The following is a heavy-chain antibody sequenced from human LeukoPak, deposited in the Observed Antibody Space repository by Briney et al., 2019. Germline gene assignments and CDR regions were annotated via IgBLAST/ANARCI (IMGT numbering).Heavy chain of an antibody. D-gene: IGHD2-15*01. Sequence: SVKVSCKASGGTFSSYAISWVRQAPGQGLEWMGGIIPIFVTANYAQKFQGRVTITADESTSTAYMELSSLRSEDTAVYYCASGPCSGGSCYGFYMDVWGKGTTVTISS. CDR1: GGTFSSYA. CDR3: ASGPCSGGSCYGFYMDV. V-gene: IGHV1-69*01. CDR2: IIPIFVTA. J-gene: IGHJ6*03.